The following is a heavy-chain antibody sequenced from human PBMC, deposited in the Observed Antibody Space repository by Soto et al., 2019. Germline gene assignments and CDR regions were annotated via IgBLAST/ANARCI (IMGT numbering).Heavy chain of an antibody. Sequence: GGSLRLSCAASGFPFSSYAMSWVRQAPGKGLEWVSAISGSGGSTYYADSVKGRFTISRDNSKNTLYLQMNSLRAEDTAVYYCAKSGKFGGVIPPVDYWGQGTLVTVSS. J-gene: IGHJ4*02. CDR2: ISGSGGST. V-gene: IGHV3-23*01. CDR1: GFPFSSYA. D-gene: IGHD3-16*02. CDR3: AKSGKFGGVIPPVDY.